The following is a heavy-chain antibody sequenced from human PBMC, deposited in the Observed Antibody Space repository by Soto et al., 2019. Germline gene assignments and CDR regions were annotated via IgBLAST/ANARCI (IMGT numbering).Heavy chain of an antibody. CDR1: GYSFTSYW. J-gene: IGHJ6*02. D-gene: IGHD2-15*01. Sequence: GESLKISCKGSGYSFTSYWIGWVRQMPGKGLEWMGIIYPGDSDTRYSPSFQGQVTISADKSISTAYLQWSSLKASDTATYYCASGGSWQYYYYGMDVWGQGTTVTVSS. CDR3: ASGGSWQYYYYGMDV. V-gene: IGHV5-51*01. CDR2: IYPGDSDT.